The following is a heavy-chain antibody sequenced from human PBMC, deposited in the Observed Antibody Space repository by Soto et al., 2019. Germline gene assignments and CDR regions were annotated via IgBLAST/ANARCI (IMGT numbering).Heavy chain of an antibody. D-gene: IGHD6-13*01. V-gene: IGHV4-4*02. CDR2: IYHTGTT. CDR3: ARSPRSISAGAIDY. J-gene: IGHJ4*02. Sequence: QVHLQESGPGLVKPSGTLSLTCAVSGGSISSSNLWTWVRQPPGKGLEWIGEIYHTGTTNYNPSPTLRLPISVDTSTNPSSLTLSSVPAADTAVYYCARSPRSISAGAIDYWGQGILVTVSS. CDR1: GGSISSSNL.